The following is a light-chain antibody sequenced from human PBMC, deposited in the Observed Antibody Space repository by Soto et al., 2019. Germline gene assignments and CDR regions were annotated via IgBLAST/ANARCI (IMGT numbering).Light chain of an antibody. CDR1: SSNIGSNS. J-gene: IGLJ2*01. Sequence: QSVLTQPPSASGTPGQTVIISCSGTSSNIGSNSVNWYQQLPGTAPKLLIFSNNQRPSGVPDRFSGSRSGTSASLPITGLQSEDEADYYCAVWDDSLIGSVFGGGTQLTVL. CDR3: AVWDDSLIGSV. CDR2: SNN. V-gene: IGLV1-44*01.